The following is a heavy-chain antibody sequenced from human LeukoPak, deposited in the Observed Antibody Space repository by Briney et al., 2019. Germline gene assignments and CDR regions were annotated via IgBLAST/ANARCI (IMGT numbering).Heavy chain of an antibody. CDR3: ARERTRHFDY. J-gene: IGHJ4*02. CDR1: GGSFSGYY. D-gene: IGHD1-14*01. V-gene: IGHV4-34*01. CDR2: INHSGST. Sequence: SGTLSLTCAVYGGSFSGYYWSWIRQPPGKGLEWIGEINHSGSTNYNPSLKSRVTISVDTSKNQFSLKLSSVTAAGTAVYYCARERTRHFDYWGQGTLVTVSS.